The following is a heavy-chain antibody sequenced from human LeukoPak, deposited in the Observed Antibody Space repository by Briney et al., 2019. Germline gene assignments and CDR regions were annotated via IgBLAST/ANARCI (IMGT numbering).Heavy chain of an antibody. D-gene: IGHD3/OR15-3a*01. Sequence: PGGSLRLSCAASGXSFSDYYMSWIRQTPEEGLEWLPYISSSSDYKNYADSLKGRFTISRDNAKNSVYLQMNSLRAEDTAVYYCARQGLYDSSDFWTFQHWGQGTLVTVSS. CDR1: GXSFSDYY. CDR3: ARQGLYDSSDFWTFQH. CDR2: ISSSSDYK. J-gene: IGHJ1*01. V-gene: IGHV3-11*06.